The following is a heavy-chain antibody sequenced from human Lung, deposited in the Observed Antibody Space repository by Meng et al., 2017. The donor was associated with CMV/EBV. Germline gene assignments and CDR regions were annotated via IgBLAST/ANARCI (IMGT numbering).Heavy chain of an antibody. V-gene: IGHV4-39*01. D-gene: IGHD1-14*01. J-gene: IGHJ4*02. CDR2: VVYSGTT. Sequence: QRQRQESGHGLVKPSETLSLTCTVSGGSISSSSYYWAWIRQPPGEGLEWIGSVVYSGTTYYTSSLKSRVSISVDTSKNQFSLKLSSVTAADTAVYYCARHHHSPTFDYWGQGTLVTVSS. CDR1: GGSISSSSYY. CDR3: ARHHHSPTFDY.